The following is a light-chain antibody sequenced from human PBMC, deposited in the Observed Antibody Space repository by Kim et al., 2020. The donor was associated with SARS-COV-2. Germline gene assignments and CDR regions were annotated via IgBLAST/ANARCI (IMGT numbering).Light chain of an antibody. CDR1: SSDIGNYTL. Sequence: QSITISYTGTSSDIGNYTLVSWYQQRPGKAPKLLIFEVSKRPSGVSNRFSGSKSGDTASLTISGLQAEDESDYYCCSYAGSRSFVVFGGGTQLTVL. CDR3: CSYAGSRSFVV. CDR2: EVS. J-gene: IGLJ2*01. V-gene: IGLV2-23*02.